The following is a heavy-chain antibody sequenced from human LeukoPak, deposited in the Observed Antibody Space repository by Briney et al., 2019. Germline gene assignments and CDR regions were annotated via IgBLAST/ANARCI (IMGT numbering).Heavy chain of an antibody. V-gene: IGHV4-59*01. CDR1: GGSLNSDY. CDR2: IYHSGGT. CDR3: ARGSAVTTRSGMEV. D-gene: IGHD4-17*01. Sequence: SETLSLTCTVSGGSLNSDYWSWIRQPPGKGLEWIGYIYHSGGTYYNPSLESRVTVSVDTSKKHFSLKLTSVTAADTAVYYCARGSAVTTRSGMEVWGQGTTVTVSS. J-gene: IGHJ6*02.